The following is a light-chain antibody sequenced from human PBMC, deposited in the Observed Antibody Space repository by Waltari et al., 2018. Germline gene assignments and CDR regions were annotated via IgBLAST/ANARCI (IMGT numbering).Light chain of an antibody. Sequence: QSALTQPAPVSGSPGQSIAISCTRRSIDVGGYDFLSWYQQHPGKVPTLIIYDVSHRPSGVSTRFSGSKSGNTASLTISGLQSEDEADYYCNSYTSSNTRVFGTGTRVTVL. CDR3: NSYTSSNTRV. V-gene: IGLV2-14*03. CDR2: DVS. CDR1: SIDVGGYDF. J-gene: IGLJ1*01.